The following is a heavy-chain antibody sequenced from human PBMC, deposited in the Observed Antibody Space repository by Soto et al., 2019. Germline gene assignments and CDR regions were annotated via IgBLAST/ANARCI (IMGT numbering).Heavy chain of an antibody. Sequence: ASVKVSCKTSGYTFNTYGINWVRQAPGQGLELMGWISAYDGKTTYAEKFQGRVTLTTDTSTSTAYMELRSLRSDDTAIYYCARDPHEFWTSYWFDPWGQGTPVTVSS. D-gene: IGHD3-3*01. CDR1: GYTFNTYG. CDR3: ARDPHEFWTSYWFDP. CDR2: ISAYDGKT. J-gene: IGHJ5*02. V-gene: IGHV1-18*01.